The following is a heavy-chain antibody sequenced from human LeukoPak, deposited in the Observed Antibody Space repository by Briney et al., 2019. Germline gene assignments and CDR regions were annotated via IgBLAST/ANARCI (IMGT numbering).Heavy chain of an antibody. J-gene: IGHJ4*02. D-gene: IGHD2-2*01. Sequence: GGSLRLSCAASGFTVSTKYMSWVRQAPGKGLEWVSLIYSSGTTYYADSVKGRFTISRDNSKNSLYLQMNSLRAEDTAVYYCARVEGVPAAHFDYWGQGTLVTVSS. CDR1: GFTVSTKY. CDR3: ARVEGVPAAHFDY. V-gene: IGHV3-53*01. CDR2: IYSSGTT.